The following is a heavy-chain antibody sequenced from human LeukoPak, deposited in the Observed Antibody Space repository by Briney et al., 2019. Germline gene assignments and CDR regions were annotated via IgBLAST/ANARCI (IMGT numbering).Heavy chain of an antibody. CDR1: GFTFSTYG. J-gene: IGHJ4*02. CDR2: IRSDGSNT. CDR3: ARILSSAWGELGY. Sequence: PGGSLRLSCAAYGFTFSTYGMRWVRQAPGKGLEWVAFIRSDGSNTYYADSVKGRFTISRDNSKNMLYMQMNSLRAADTAVYYCARILSSAWGELGYWGQGTLVTVSS. V-gene: IGHV3-30*02. D-gene: IGHD6-19*01.